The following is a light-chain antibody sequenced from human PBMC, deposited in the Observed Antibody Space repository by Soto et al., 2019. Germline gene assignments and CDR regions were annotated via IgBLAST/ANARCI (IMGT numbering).Light chain of an antibody. CDR3: QQYGSAPST. V-gene: IGKV3-15*01. CDR2: GAS. J-gene: IGKJ4*01. Sequence: EIVMTQSPATLSVSPGERATLSCRASQSVSSNLAWYQQKPGQAPRLLIYGASTRATGIPARFSGSGSGTEFTLTISRLEPEDFAVYYWQQYGSAPSTFGGGTKVEIK. CDR1: QSVSSN.